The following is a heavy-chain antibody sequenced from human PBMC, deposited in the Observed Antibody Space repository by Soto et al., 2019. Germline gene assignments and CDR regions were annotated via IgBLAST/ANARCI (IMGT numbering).Heavy chain of an antibody. CDR2: ISGGGGST. J-gene: IGHJ6*02. V-gene: IGHV3-23*01. Sequence: RRLSCAASGFTFSSYAMSWVRQAPGKGLEWVSAISGGGGSTYYADSVKGRVTISRDNSKNTLYLQMNSLRAEDTAVYYCAKVSLGATTITDYYYYGLDVWGQGTTVTVSS. CDR1: GFTFSSYA. D-gene: IGHD1-26*01. CDR3: AKVSLGATTITDYYYYGLDV.